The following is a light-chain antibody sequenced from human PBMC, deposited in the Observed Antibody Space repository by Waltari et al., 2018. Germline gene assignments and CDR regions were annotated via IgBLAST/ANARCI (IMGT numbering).Light chain of an antibody. V-gene: IGKV3-20*01. Sequence: EIVLTPSPGTPSLSPGERATLLRRASQNIGRYLVWYQQKPGQAPRLLIYEASRRATGIPDRFSGSGSGTDFSLTISRLEPEDFAVYYCQNHERLPATFGQGTKVEIK. CDR2: EAS. CDR1: QNIGRY. CDR3: QNHERLPAT. J-gene: IGKJ1*01.